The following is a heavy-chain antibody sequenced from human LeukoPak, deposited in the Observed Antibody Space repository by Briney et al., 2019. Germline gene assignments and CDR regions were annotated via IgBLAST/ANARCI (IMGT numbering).Heavy chain of an antibody. CDR2: IYYSGST. J-gene: IGHJ5*02. CDR1: GGSLYSSTYY. CDR3: ARSTYNDFRGP. Sequence: SETLSLTCTVSGGSLYSSTYYWGWIRPPPGKGLEWIGSIYYSGSTYYNPSLKSRVTISVDTSKNQFSLKLSSVTAADTAVYYCARSTYNDFRGPWGQGTLVTVSS. D-gene: IGHD3-3*01. V-gene: IGHV4-39*01.